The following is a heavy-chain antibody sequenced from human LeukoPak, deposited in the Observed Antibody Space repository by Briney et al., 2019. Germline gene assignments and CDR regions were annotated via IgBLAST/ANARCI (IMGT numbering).Heavy chain of an antibody. J-gene: IGHJ6*02. CDR3: ARGPRGYQLLSYYYYGMDV. CDR1: GGSISSSSYY. D-gene: IGHD2-2*01. V-gene: IGHV4-39*07. CDR2: IYYSGST. Sequence: KPSETLSLTCTVSGGSISSSSYYWGWIRQPPGKGLEWIGSIYYSGSTYYNPSLKSRVTISVDTSKNQFSLKLSSVTAADTAVYYCARGPRGYQLLSYYYYGMDVWGQGTTVTVSS.